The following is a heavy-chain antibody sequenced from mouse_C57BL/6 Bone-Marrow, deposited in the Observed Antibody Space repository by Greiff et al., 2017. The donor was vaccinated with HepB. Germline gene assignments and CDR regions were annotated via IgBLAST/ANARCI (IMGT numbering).Heavy chain of an antibody. CDR1: GFTFNTYA. Sequence: DAGGGLVQPKGSLKLSCAASGFTFNTYAMHWVRQAPGKGLEWVARIRSKSSNYATYYADSVKDRFTISRDDSQSMLYLQMNNLKTEDTAMYYCVREYYYGSSNYFDYWGQGTTLTVSS. J-gene: IGHJ2*01. CDR3: VREYYYGSSNYFDY. D-gene: IGHD1-1*01. V-gene: IGHV10-3*01. CDR2: IRSKSSNYAT.